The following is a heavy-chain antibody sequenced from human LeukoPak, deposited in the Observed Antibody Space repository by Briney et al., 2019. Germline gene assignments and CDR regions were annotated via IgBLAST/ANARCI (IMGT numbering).Heavy chain of an antibody. J-gene: IGHJ4*02. Sequence: GGSLRLSCAASGFPFSDVWMSWGRQAPGKGLEWVGRIKSRADGGTADYAAPLKGRFTFSRDDSKNTLYLQMNSLKTEHTAVYYCTTDWYYYDSSGYYPIFWGQGTLVTVSS. V-gene: IGHV3-15*01. CDR2: IKSRADGGTA. CDR1: GFPFSDVW. CDR3: TTDWYYYDSSGYYPIF. D-gene: IGHD3-22*01.